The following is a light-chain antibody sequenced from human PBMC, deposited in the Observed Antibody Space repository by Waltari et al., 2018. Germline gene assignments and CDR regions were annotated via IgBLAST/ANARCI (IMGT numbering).Light chain of an antibody. V-gene: IGLV1-44*01. CDR3: AAWDDSLNGRV. CDR1: SSNIGSNT. CDR2: SDN. Sequence: QSVLTQPPSASGTPGQRVTISCSGSSSNIGSNTVNWYQQLPGTAPKLLIYSDNRRPAVVPDPVPGSKPCPSASLAISGLQSEDEADYYCAAWDDSLNGRVFGGGTKLTVL. J-gene: IGLJ3*02.